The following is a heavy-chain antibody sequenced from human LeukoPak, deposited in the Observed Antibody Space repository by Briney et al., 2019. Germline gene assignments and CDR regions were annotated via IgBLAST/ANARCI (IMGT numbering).Heavy chain of an antibody. D-gene: IGHD5-24*01. CDR3: ARPPSRDGYNLGY. Sequence: PGESLKISCKGSGYSFTSYWIGWVRQVPGKGLEWMGIIYPGDSDTRYSPSFQGPVTFSADKSISTAYLQWSSLKASDTAMYYCARPPSRDGYNLGYWGQGTLVTVSS. V-gene: IGHV5-51*01. CDR1: GYSFTSYW. J-gene: IGHJ4*02. CDR2: IYPGDSDT.